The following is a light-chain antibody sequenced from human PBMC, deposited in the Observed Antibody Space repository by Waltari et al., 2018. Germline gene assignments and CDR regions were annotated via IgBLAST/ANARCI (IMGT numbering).Light chain of an antibody. J-gene: IGLJ2*01. Sequence: QSALTQPASVSGSPGQSITISCTGTSSDVGGYDYVSWYQQHPGTAPKLMTYEVTKRPSGVSNRFSGSNSGITASLTISGLQAGDEADYYCSSYTSSRTSVFGGGTKLTVL. V-gene: IGLV2-14*03. CDR1: SSDVGGYDY. CDR3: SSYTSSRTSV. CDR2: EVT.